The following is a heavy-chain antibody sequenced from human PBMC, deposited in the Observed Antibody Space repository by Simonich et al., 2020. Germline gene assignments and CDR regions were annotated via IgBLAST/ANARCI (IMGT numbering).Heavy chain of an antibody. CDR2: MNPNSGNT. V-gene: IGHV1-8*03. D-gene: IGHD2-2*01. CDR3: ARARYCSSTSCYNWFDP. CDR1: GYTFTSYA. Sequence: QVQLVPSGAEVKKPGASVKVSCKASGYTFTSYAINWVRQATGQGLEWMGWMNPNSGNTGYAKKCQGRVTITRNTSISTAYMELSSLRSEDTAVYYCARARYCSSTSCYNWFDPWGQGTLVTVSS. J-gene: IGHJ5*02.